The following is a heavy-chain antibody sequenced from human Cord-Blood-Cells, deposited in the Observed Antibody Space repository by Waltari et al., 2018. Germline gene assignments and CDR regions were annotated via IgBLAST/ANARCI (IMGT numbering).Heavy chain of an antibody. D-gene: IGHD2-2*03. J-gene: IGHJ5*02. CDR3: ARERDGYCSSTSCNWFDP. CDR2: IYHSGST. V-gene: IGHV4-38-2*02. CDR1: GYSICSGYY. Sequence: QVQLQESGPGLVKPSETLSLTCTVPGYSICSGYYRGWLRPPPRKGLVWIGSIYHSGSTYYNPSLKSRVTISVDTSKNQFSLKLSSVTAADTAVYYCARERDGYCSSTSCNWFDPWGQGTLVTVSS.